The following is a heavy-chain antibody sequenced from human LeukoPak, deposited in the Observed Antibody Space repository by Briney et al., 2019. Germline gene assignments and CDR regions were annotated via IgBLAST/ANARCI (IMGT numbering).Heavy chain of an antibody. Sequence: PGGSLRLSCAASGFTFSSYSMNWVRQAPGKGLEWVSSISSSSSYIYYADSVKGRFTISRDNAKNTLYLQMNSLRAEDTAVYYCARGRYYDSSGLLTPYWGQGTLVTVSS. J-gene: IGHJ4*02. CDR3: ARGRYYDSSGLLTPY. CDR1: GFTFSSYS. CDR2: ISSSSSYI. D-gene: IGHD3-22*01. V-gene: IGHV3-21*01.